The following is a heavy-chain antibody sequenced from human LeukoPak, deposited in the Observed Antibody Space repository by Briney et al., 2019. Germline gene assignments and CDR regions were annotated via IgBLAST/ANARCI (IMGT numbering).Heavy chain of an antibody. J-gene: IGHJ4*02. CDR1: GFAFNNYA. V-gene: IGHV4-59*08. CDR2: IYYSGST. Sequence: GSLRLSCAPSGFAFNNYAMGWVRQAPGKGLEWIGYIYYSGSTNYNPSLKSRVTISVDTSKNQFSLKLSSVTAADTAVFYCARHDSSGYYYYFDYWGQGTLVTVSS. D-gene: IGHD3-22*01. CDR3: ARHDSSGYYYYFDY.